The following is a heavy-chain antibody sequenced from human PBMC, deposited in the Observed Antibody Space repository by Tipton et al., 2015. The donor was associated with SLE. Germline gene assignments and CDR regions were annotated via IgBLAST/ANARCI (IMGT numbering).Heavy chain of an antibody. Sequence: TLSLTCTVSGGSISSSRYYWGWIRQPPGKGLEWIGSTYHSGTAYYNPSLKSRVTISVDTSKNQISLKLSSVTAADTAVYYCARGSAIAARPNWFDPWGQGTLVTVSS. V-gene: IGHV4-39*07. D-gene: IGHD6-6*01. CDR3: ARGSAIAARPNWFDP. CDR1: GGSISSSRYY. CDR2: TYHSGTA. J-gene: IGHJ5*02.